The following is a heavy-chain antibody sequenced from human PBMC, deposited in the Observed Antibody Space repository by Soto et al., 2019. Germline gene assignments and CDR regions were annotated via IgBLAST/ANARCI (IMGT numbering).Heavy chain of an antibody. CDR3: ARDIVGYCSSTSCYLLEWEAYYYYGMDV. J-gene: IGHJ6*02. CDR2: IWYDGSNK. D-gene: IGHD2-2*01. V-gene: IGHV3-33*01. CDR1: GFTFSSYG. Sequence: GGSLRLSCAASGFTFSSYGMHWVRQAPGKGLEWVAVIWYDGSNKYYADSVKGRFTISRDNSKNTLYLQMNSLRAEDTAVYYCARDIVGYCSSTSCYLLEWEAYYYYGMDVGAKGPRSPSP.